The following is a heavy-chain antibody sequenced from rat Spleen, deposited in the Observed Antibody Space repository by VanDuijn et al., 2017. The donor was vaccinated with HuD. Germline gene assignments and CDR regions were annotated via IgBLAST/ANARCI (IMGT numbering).Heavy chain of an antibody. Sequence: EVQLVESGGGLVQPGRSLKLSCAASGFTFNNYWMTWIRQVPGKGLEWVASITNASGRTYYPDSVKGRFTVSRDNAKSTLYLEMDSLRSEDMATYYCVRQGYLRDLYFDFWGPGTMVTVSS. CDR1: GFTFNNYW. CDR2: ITNASGRT. J-gene: IGHJ1*01. CDR3: VRQGYLRDLYFDF. V-gene: IGHV5-31*01. D-gene: IGHD2-5*01.